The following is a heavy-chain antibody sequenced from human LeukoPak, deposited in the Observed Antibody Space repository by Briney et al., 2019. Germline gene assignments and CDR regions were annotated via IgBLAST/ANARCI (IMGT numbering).Heavy chain of an antibody. V-gene: IGHV3-21*01. CDR1: GFTFSSYS. CDR3: ARDHSSDWSGAFDI. D-gene: IGHD6-19*01. Sequence: PGGSLRLSCAASGFTFSSYSMNWVRQAPGKGLEWVSSISSSSSYIYYADSVKGRFTISRDNAKNSLYLQMNSLRAEDTAVYYCARDHSSDWSGAFDIWGQGTMVTVSS. CDR2: ISSSSSYI. J-gene: IGHJ3*02.